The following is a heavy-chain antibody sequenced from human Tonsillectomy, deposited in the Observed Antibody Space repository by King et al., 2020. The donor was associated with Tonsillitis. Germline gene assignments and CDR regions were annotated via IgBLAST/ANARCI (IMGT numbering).Heavy chain of an antibody. CDR2: IIPIFGTA. CDR3: AGAPSAGRPCVPRYGMAV. J-gene: IGHJ6*02. Sequence: VQLVKSGAEVKKPGSSVKVSCKASGGTLISYAISWVRQAPGQGLEWMGGIIPIFGTANYAQHFQRRVTITADESTSTAYMELSSLRSEDTAVYYCAGAPSAGRPCVPRYGMAVWGQGTTVTVSS. CDR1: GGTLISYA. V-gene: IGHV1-69*01. D-gene: IGHD6-6*01.